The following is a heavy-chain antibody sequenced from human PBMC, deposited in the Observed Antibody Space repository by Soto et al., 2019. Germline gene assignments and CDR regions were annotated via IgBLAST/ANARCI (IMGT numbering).Heavy chain of an antibody. D-gene: IGHD3-10*01. Sequence: GGPLRLSCTASGFTFSSYAMSWVRQAPGKGLAWVSALSGSGGSTYYADSVKGRFTISRHNSKNTLYLQMNSLRAEDTAVYYCPKAREYGSGSSPMFGYWGQGPLVTVS. CDR2: LSGSGGST. CDR3: PKAREYGSGSSPMFGY. CDR1: GFTFSSYA. J-gene: IGHJ4*02. V-gene: IGHV3-23*01.